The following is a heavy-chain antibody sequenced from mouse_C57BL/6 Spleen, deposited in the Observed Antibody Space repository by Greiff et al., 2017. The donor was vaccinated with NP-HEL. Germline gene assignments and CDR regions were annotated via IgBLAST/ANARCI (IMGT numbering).Heavy chain of an antibody. CDR1: GFTFSDYY. CDR2: INYDGSST. Sequence: DVMLVESEGGLVQPGSSMKLSCTASGFTFSDYYMAWVRQVPEKGLEWVANINYDGSSTYYLDSLKSRFIISRDNAKNILYLQMSSLKSEDTATYYCARDHYYGSSYEDAMDYWGQGTSVTVSS. D-gene: IGHD1-1*01. V-gene: IGHV5-16*01. J-gene: IGHJ4*01. CDR3: ARDHYYGSSYEDAMDY.